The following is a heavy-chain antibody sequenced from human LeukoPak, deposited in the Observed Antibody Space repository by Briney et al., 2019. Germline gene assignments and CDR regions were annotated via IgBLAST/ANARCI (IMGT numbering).Heavy chain of an antibody. D-gene: IGHD3-9*01. CDR3: ANPGYDILTGYDPTWYFDL. Sequence: GGSLRLSCAASGFTFSSYAMSWVRQAPGKGLEWVSAISGSGGSTYYADSVKGRFTISRDNSKNTLYLQMNRLRAEDTAVYYCANPGYDILTGYDPTWYFDLWGRGTLVTVSS. CDR1: GFTFSSYA. V-gene: IGHV3-23*01. J-gene: IGHJ2*01. CDR2: ISGSGGST.